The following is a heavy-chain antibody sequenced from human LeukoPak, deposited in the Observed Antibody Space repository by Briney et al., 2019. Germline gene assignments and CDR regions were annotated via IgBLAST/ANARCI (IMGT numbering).Heavy chain of an antibody. J-gene: IGHJ5*02. CDR2: INPNSGGT. Sequence: ASVKVYCKASGYTFTGYYMHWVVQAPGQGLEWMGWINPNSGGTNYAQKFQGRVTMTRDTSISTAYMELSRLRSDDTAVYYCARDAGSEQLVSNWFDPWGQGTLVTVSS. CDR3: ARDAGSEQLVSNWFDP. V-gene: IGHV1-2*02. D-gene: IGHD6-6*01. CDR1: GYTFTGYY.